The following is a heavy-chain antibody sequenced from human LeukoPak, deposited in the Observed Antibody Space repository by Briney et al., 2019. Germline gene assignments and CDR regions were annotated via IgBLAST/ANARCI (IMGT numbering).Heavy chain of an antibody. CDR1: GYTFTDYY. J-gene: IGHJ4*02. CDR3: ARDQQTGEFDY. V-gene: IGHV1-2*02. D-gene: IGHD7-27*01. Sequence: ASVKVSCKASGYTFTDYYIHWVRQAPGQGLEWMGYIFPKSGVTNYAQSFQGRVTMTRDTSISTAYMELGRLRSDDTAVYYCARDQQTGEFDYWGQGTLVTVSS. CDR2: IFPKSGVT.